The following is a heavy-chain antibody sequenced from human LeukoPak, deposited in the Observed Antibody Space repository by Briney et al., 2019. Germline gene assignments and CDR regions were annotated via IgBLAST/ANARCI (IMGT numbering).Heavy chain of an antibody. CDR2: FNHSGST. CDR1: GGSLSGYY. J-gene: IGHJ5*02. CDR3: ARHNIVVVTAIRWAGWFDP. D-gene: IGHD2-21*02. Sequence: SETLSLTCAVSGGSLSGYYWTWIRQPPGKGLEWIGEFNHSGSTNYNPSLKSRVTISVDTSRKQFFLRLSSVTAADTAMYYCARHNIVVVTAIRWAGWFDPWGQGTLVTVSS. V-gene: IGHV4-34*01.